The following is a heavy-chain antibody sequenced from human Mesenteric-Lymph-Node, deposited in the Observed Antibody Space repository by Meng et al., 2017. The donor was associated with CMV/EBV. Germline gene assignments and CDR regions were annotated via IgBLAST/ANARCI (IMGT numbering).Heavy chain of an antibody. CDR2: IYYSGST. V-gene: IGHV4-39*01. D-gene: IGHD2-2*01. Sequence: SETLSLTCTVPGGSISSSSYYWGWIRQPPGKGLEWIGSIYYSGSTYYNPSLKSRVTISVDTSKNQFSLKLSSVTAADTAVYYCARPSVVAAFDIWGQGTMVTVSS. J-gene: IGHJ3*02. CDR3: ARPSVVAAFDI. CDR1: GGSISSSSYY.